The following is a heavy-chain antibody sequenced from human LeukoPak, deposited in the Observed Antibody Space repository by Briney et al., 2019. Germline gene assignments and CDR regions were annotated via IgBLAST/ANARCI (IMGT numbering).Heavy chain of an antibody. V-gene: IGHV4-39*01. CDR3: ARQSDYVTAFDY. J-gene: IGHJ4*02. CDR1: GGSISSSSYY. CDR2: IYYSGST. Sequence: SETLSLTCTVSGGSISSSSYYWGWIRQPPGKGLEWIGSIYYSGSTYYNPSLKSRVTISVDTYKNQFSLKLSSVTAADTAVYYCARQSDYVTAFDYWGQGTLVTVSS. D-gene: IGHD4-17*01.